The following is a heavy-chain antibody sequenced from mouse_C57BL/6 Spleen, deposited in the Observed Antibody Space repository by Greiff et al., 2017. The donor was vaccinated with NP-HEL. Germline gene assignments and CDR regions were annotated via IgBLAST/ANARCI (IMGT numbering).Heavy chain of an antibody. V-gene: IGHV1-15*01. CDR2: IDPETGGT. D-gene: IGHD4-1*01. Sequence: VKLQESGAELVRPGASVTLSCKASGYTFTDYEMHWVKQTPVHGLEWIGAIDPETGGTAYNQKFKGKAILTADKSSSTAYMELRSLTSEDSAVYYCTRFSRTGTWFAYWGQGTLVTVSA. CDR3: TRFSRTGTWFAY. J-gene: IGHJ3*01. CDR1: GYTFTDYE.